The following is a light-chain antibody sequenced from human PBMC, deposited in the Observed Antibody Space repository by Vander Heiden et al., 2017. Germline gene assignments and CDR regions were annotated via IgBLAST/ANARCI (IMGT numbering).Light chain of an antibody. Sequence: DLQMTPSPSSLSASVGDRVTITCQASQDISNYLNWYQQKPGKAPKLLIYDASNLETGVPSRVSGSGSGTDFTFTISSLQPEDIATYYCQQYDNLPLTFGGGTKVEIK. CDR2: DAS. J-gene: IGKJ4*01. CDR1: QDISNY. V-gene: IGKV1-33*01. CDR3: QQYDNLPLT.